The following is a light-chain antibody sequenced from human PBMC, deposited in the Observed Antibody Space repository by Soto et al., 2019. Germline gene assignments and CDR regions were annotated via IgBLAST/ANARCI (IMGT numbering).Light chain of an antibody. Sequence: DIVLTQSPGTLSLSPGERATLSCGASQSVRRSYLAWYQQRPGLAPRLLIYDASTRATGIPDRFSGSGSETDFTLTISRLEPEDFAVYYCQQYGSSFGTFGQGTKVDI. CDR3: QQYGSSFGT. CDR2: DAS. CDR1: QSVRRSY. V-gene: IGKV3D-20*01. J-gene: IGKJ1*01.